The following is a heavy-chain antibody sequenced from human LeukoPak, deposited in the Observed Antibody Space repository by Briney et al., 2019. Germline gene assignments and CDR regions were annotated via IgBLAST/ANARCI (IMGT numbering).Heavy chain of an antibody. Sequence: GGSLRLSCAASGFTFSSYAMSWVRQAPGKGLEWVSIISGSGGSTYYADSVKGRFTISRDNSKNTLYLQMNSLRAEDTAVYYCAKSRTGDYISDAFDIWGQGTMVTVSS. CDR1: GFTFSSYA. V-gene: IGHV3-23*01. CDR2: ISGSGGST. J-gene: IGHJ3*02. CDR3: AKSRTGDYISDAFDI. D-gene: IGHD4-17*01.